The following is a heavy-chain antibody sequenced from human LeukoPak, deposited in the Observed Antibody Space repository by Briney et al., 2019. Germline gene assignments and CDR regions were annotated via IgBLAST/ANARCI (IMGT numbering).Heavy chain of an antibody. CDR2: ISSSSSTI. CDR1: GFPFRIYI. Sequence: GGSLRLSCAASGFPFRIYIMHWVRQAPGKGLEGVAYISSSSSTIYYADAVKGRFTISRDNAQNSLYLQMNSLRDEDTAIYYCAREMATIPDWGQGTLVTVSS. CDR3: AREMATIPD. D-gene: IGHD5-24*01. V-gene: IGHV3-48*02. J-gene: IGHJ4*02.